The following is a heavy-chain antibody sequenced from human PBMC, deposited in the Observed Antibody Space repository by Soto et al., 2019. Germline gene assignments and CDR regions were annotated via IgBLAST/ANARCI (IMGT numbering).Heavy chain of an antibody. CDR3: PRGSVDTVDRSGFYEH. J-gene: IGHJ4*01. Sequence: PSETLSLTCAVYGGSSRAYYWSWIRQPPGKGLEWIGEINHSGGTSYNPSLKSRVTISVDTPKSQFSLNLTSVTAADRAVYYCPRGSVDTVDRSGFYEHWGHATPVTVS. V-gene: IGHV4-34*01. CDR2: INHSGGT. CDR1: GGSSRAYY. D-gene: IGHD3-22*01.